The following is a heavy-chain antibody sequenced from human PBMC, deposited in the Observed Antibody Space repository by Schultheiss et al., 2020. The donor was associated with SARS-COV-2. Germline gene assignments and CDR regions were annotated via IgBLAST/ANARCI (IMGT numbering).Heavy chain of an antibody. J-gene: IGHJ5*02. CDR2: INHNGST. V-gene: IGHV4-34*01. CDR3: SRVPHGGARSGWIDP. D-gene: IGHD1-26*01. CDR1: GGSISSYY. Sequence: SETLSLTCSVFGGSISSYYWSWIRQPPGKGLGWIGEINHNGSTNYNPSLKSRVTISVDTSKNQFSLKLSSVTAADTAVYYCSRVPHGGARSGWIDPWGQGTLVTVSS.